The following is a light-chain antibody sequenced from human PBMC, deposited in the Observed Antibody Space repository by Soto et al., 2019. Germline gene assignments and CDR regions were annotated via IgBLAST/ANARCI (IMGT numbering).Light chain of an antibody. CDR3: QQRSSWPLT. CDR1: QSVRAY. Sequence: EIVLTQSPDTLSLSPGERATLSCRASQSVRAYLAWYQQKPGQAPRLLIYDASNRATGIPARFSGSGSGTDFTLTISSLEPEDFAVYYCQQRSSWPLTFGGGTKADIK. V-gene: IGKV3-11*01. J-gene: IGKJ4*01. CDR2: DAS.